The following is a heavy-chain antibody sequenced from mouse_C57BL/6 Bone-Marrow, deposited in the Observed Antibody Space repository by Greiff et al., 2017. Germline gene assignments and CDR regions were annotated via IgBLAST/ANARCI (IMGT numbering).Heavy chain of an antibody. CDR3: ARGGFLYYSNYLYAMDY. Sequence: EVKLMESGPELVKPGASVKISCKASGYSFTGYYMHWVKQSHGNILDWIGYIYPYNGVSSYNQKFKGKATLTVDKSSSTAYMQLSSLTSEDSAVYYCARGGFLYYSNYLYAMDYWGQGTSVTVSS. V-gene: IGHV1-31*01. CDR2: IYPYNGVS. CDR1: GYSFTGYY. J-gene: IGHJ4*01. D-gene: IGHD2-5*01.